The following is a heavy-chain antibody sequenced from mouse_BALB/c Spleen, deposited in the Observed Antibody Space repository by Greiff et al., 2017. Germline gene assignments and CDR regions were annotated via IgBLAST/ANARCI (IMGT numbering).Heavy chain of an antibody. Sequence: DVMLVESGGGLVQPGGSRKLSCAASGFTFSSFGMHWVRQAPEKGLEWVAYISSGSSTIYYADTVKGRFTISRDNPKNTLFLQMTSLRSEDTAMYYCARGNWAYWGQGTLVTVSA. D-gene: IGHD2-1*01. CDR2: ISSGSSTI. CDR3: ARGNWAY. CDR1: GFTFSSFG. V-gene: IGHV5-17*02. J-gene: IGHJ3*01.